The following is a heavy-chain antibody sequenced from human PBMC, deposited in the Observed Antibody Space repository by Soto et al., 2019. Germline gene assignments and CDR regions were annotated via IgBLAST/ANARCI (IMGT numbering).Heavy chain of an antibody. D-gene: IGHD5-12*01. Sequence: QVHLVESGGGVVQPGRSLRLACAVSGFRFSDYGMHWVRQAPGKGLEWVAVISNDGSKKYYGDSVQGRFAISRDDSKSTVYVQMDSLKPEDTAVYYCAKTRRGYDMFFYGLDVWAQGTTVTVSS. J-gene: IGHJ6*02. CDR1: GFRFSDYG. CDR2: ISNDGSKK. V-gene: IGHV3-30*18. CDR3: AKTRRGYDMFFYGLDV.